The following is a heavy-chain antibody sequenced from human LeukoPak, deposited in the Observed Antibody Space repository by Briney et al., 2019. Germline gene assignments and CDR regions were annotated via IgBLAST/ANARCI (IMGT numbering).Heavy chain of an antibody. CDR1: GYSFTGYH. J-gene: IGHJ4*02. V-gene: IGHV1-2*02. Sequence: ASVKVSCKASGYSFTGYHIHWVRQAGSRRLAWMGWINLNSGGTNLAQKFKGRVTMTRDTSSSTAYMDLSRLRSDDTAVYYCARGRGPYFDYWGQGTLVTVSS. D-gene: IGHD3/OR15-3a*01. CDR3: ARGRGPYFDY. CDR2: INLNSGGT.